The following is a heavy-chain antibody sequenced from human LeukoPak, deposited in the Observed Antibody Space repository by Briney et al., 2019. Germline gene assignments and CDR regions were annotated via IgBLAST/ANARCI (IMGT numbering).Heavy chain of an antibody. Sequence: TSETLSLTCTVSGGSISSGGYYWSWLRQHPGKGLEWIGYNSYYNPALKSRVTISVDTSKNQFSLRLNSLTAADTAVYYCARVSRWSDWALEEWGRGTLVTVSS. CDR2: NS. J-gene: IGHJ4*02. D-gene: IGHD1-26*01. CDR3: ARVSRWSDWALEE. V-gene: IGHV4-31*03. CDR1: GGSISSGGYY.